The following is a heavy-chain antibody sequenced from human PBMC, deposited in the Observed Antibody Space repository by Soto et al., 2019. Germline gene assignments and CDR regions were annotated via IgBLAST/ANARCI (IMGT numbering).Heavy chain of an antibody. V-gene: IGHV3-21*06. CDR1: GFNFRNFN. Sequence: KSGGSLRLSCEGSGFNFRNFNMIWVRQAPGKGLEWVSSVSGSSSYIYYADSAKGRFTVSRDNANNLVFLQMNGLRPEDTAMYYCARDLRGHYGPWGQGTMVTVSS. CDR2: VSGSSSYI. J-gene: IGHJ3*01. D-gene: IGHD4-17*01. CDR3: ARDLRGHYGP.